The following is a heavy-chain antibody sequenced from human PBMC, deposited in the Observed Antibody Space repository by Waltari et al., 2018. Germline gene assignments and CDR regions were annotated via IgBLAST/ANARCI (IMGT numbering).Heavy chain of an antibody. CDR3: ARENRQWLAPEPYYFDY. D-gene: IGHD6-19*01. V-gene: IGHV3-30*03. CDR2: LSYDGSNK. CDR1: GFNFGPYP. Sequence: VQLVESGGGVVQAGRSLRLSWAASGFNFGPYPMPRVRQAPGKGLEWVAVLSYDGSNKYYADSLKGRFTISRDNSNNTLYLQMNTLTPEDTAVYFCARENRQWLAPEPYYFDYWGLGTLVTVTS. J-gene: IGHJ4*02.